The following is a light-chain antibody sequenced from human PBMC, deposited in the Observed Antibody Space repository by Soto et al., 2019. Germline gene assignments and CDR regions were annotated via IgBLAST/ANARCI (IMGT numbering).Light chain of an antibody. CDR3: AAWDDSLNGYV. V-gene: IGLV1-44*01. Sequence: QSVLTQPPSTSGTPGQRVTISCSGSSSNIGGEAVNWYQQLPGTAPKLLIYSYNQRPSGVPDRFSGSKSDTSASLAISGLQSEDEADYICAAWDDSLNGYVFGTGTKVTVL. CDR1: SSNIGGEA. J-gene: IGLJ1*01. CDR2: SYN.